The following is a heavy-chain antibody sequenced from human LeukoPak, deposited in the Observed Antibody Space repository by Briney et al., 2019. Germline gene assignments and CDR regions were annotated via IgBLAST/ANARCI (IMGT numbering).Heavy chain of an antibody. CDR3: ARRGSSGWYNWFDP. J-gene: IGHJ5*02. D-gene: IGHD6-19*01. Sequence: ASVKVSCKASGYTFTSYDINWVRQATGQGLEWMGWRNPNSGNTGYAQNFQGRVTMTRNTSINTAYMAVSSLRSEDTAVYYCARRGSSGWYNWFDPWGQGTLVTVSS. CDR1: GYTFTSYD. CDR2: RNPNSGNT. V-gene: IGHV1-8*01.